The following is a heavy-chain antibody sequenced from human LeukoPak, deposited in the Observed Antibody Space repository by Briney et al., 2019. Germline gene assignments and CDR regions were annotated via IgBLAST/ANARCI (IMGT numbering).Heavy chain of an antibody. V-gene: IGHV1-24*01. CDR1: GYTLTELS. Sequence: ASVKVSCKVSGYTLTELSMHWGRQAPGKGLEWMGGFDPEDGETIYAQKFKGRVTMTEDTSTDTAYMELSSLRSEDTAVYYCATQLYSSSWYFGFDPWGQGTLVTVSS. J-gene: IGHJ5*02. D-gene: IGHD6-13*01. CDR2: FDPEDGET. CDR3: ATQLYSSSWYFGFDP.